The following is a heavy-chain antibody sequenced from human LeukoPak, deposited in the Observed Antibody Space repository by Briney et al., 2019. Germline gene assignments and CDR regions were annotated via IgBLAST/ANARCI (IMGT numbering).Heavy chain of an antibody. CDR3: ARNLGVSERKLRYFDWLPKHNWFDP. CDR1: GYTFTSYD. CDR2: MNPNSGNT. V-gene: IGHV1-8*01. J-gene: IGHJ5*02. D-gene: IGHD3-9*01. Sequence: ASVKVSCKASGYTFTSYDINWVRQATGQGLEWMGWMNPNSGNTGYAQKFQGRVTMTRNTSISTAYMELSSLRSEDTAMYYCARNLGVSERKLRYFDWLPKHNWFDPWGQGTLVTVSS.